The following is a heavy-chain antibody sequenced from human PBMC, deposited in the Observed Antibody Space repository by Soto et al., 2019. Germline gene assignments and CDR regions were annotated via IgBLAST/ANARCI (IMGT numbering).Heavy chain of an antibody. J-gene: IGHJ4*02. CDR3: ARGNHCSGGSCYSIDY. V-gene: IGHV1-46*01. CDR2: INPSGGST. D-gene: IGHD2-15*01. CDR1: GYTFTSYY. Sequence: ASVKVSCKASGYTFTSYYMHWVRQAPGQGLEWMGIINPSGGSTSYAQKFQGRVTMTRDTSTSTVYMELSSLRSEDTAVYYCARGNHCSGGSCYSIDYWGQGTLVTVSS.